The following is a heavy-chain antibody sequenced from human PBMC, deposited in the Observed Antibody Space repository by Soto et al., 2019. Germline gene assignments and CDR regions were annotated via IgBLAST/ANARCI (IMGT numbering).Heavy chain of an antibody. Sequence: QVQLVQSGAEVKKPGASVKVSCRASGYTFTVYHIHWVRQAPGQGLEWMGWINPNSGGTNYAQKFQDWVTMTSDTSISKADMELSRLRSDDTAVYYCAREIRSGYYKYWYFDLWGRGTLVTVSS. CDR1: GYTFTVYH. CDR2: INPNSGGT. D-gene: IGHD3-3*01. J-gene: IGHJ2*01. CDR3: AREIRSGYYKYWYFDL. V-gene: IGHV1-2*04.